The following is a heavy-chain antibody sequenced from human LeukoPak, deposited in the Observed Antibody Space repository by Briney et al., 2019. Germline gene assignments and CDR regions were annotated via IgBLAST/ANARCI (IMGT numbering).Heavy chain of an antibody. J-gene: IGHJ4*02. CDR3: AKLGAPALGNEQYYFDY. CDR1: GFTFSSYA. CDR2: ISVSGGST. V-gene: IGHV3-23*01. D-gene: IGHD7-27*01. Sequence: GGSLRLSCAASGFTFSSYAMSWVRQAPGKGLEWVSAISVSGGSTYYADSVKGRFTISRDNSKNTLSLQMNSLRAEDTAVYYCAKLGAPALGNEQYYFDYWGQGTLVTVSS.